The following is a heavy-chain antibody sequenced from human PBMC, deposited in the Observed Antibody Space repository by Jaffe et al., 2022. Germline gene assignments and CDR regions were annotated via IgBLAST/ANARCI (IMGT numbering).Heavy chain of an antibody. CDR3: ARTNSGYDYHTYYFDY. CDR1: GYTFTSYY. J-gene: IGHJ4*02. Sequence: QVQLVQSGAEVKKPGASVKVSCKASGYTFTSYYMHWVRQAPGQGLEWMGIINPSGGSTSYAQKFQGRVTMTRDTSTSTVYMELSSLRSEDTAVYYCARTNSGYDYHTYYFDYWGQGTLVTVSS. CDR2: INPSGGST. D-gene: IGHD5-12*01. V-gene: IGHV1-46*01.